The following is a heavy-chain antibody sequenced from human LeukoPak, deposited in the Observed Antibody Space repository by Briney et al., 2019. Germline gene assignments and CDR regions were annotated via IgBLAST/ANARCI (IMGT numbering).Heavy chain of an antibody. CDR2: ISYDGSNK. J-gene: IGHJ4*02. CDR1: GFTFSHYA. D-gene: IGHD3-22*01. Sequence: GGSLRLSCAASGFTFSHYAIHWVRQAPGKGLEWVAVISYDGSNKLYADSVKGRFTLSRHNSKNTLSLQMNSLRAEDTAVYYCASGCSNYDSSGYCFEYWGQGTLVTVSS. V-gene: IGHV3-30-3*01. CDR3: ASGCSNYDSSGYCFEY.